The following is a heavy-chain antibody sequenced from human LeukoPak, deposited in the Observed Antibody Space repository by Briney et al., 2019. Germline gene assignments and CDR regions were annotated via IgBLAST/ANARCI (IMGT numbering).Heavy chain of an antibody. Sequence: GASVKVSCKASGYTFTGYYIHWVRQAPGQGLEWMGWINPNSGGTNYAQKFQGRVTMTRDTSISTAYTELSRLRSDDTAVYYCACEVVAYDSSGYYGFYWGQGTLVTVSS. CDR2: INPNSGGT. CDR3: ACEVVAYDSSGYYGFY. CDR1: GYTFTGYY. J-gene: IGHJ4*02. D-gene: IGHD3-22*01. V-gene: IGHV1-2*02.